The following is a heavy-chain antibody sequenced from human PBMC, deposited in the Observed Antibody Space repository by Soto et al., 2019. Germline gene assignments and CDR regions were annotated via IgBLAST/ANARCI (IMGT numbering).Heavy chain of an antibody. V-gene: IGHV3-7*01. Sequence: GGSLRLSCVASGFTFTNYWMTWVRQAPGKGLEWVANINKDGSGKNYVDSVKGRFTISRDSAHNSVSLQMNSLRAEDTALYYCGRDEVRNGVGVWGQGTTVTVSS. CDR3: GRDEVRNGVGV. J-gene: IGHJ6*02. CDR1: GFTFTNYW. CDR2: INKDGSGK.